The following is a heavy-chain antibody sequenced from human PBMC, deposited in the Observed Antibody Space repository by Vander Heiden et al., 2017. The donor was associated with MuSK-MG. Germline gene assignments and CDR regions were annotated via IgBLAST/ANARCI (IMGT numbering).Heavy chain of an antibody. J-gene: IGHJ5*02. CDR2: ITGDGRGGGT. Sequence: EVQLLESGGDLVQPGGSLRLSCAASGFAFSIYDMAWVRQPPGKGREWVSLITGDGRGGGTFYADSVKGRFTISRDNSKNMVYLQMNSLRADDTAVYFCLKYTALTRGVDPWGKGTLVTGSS. CDR1: GFAFSIYD. CDR3: LKYTALTRGVDP. V-gene: IGHV3-23*01. D-gene: IGHD1-20*01.